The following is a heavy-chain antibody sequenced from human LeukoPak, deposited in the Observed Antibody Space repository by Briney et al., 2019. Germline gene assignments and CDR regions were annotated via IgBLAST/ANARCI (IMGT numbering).Heavy chain of an antibody. D-gene: IGHD3-3*01. CDR3: ARVRSHGVVIGLGAFDI. CDR1: GLTFSSYG. J-gene: IGHJ4*02. CDR2: IQIDGSET. Sequence: GGSLRLSCAVSGLTFSSYGTHWVRQAPGKGLEWVAFIQIDGSETFYAGSVKVRFPFSRDSSKNTLYLQLNMLRTQDTAGYSGARVRSHGVVIGLGAFDIWGQGTLVIVSS. V-gene: IGHV3-30*02.